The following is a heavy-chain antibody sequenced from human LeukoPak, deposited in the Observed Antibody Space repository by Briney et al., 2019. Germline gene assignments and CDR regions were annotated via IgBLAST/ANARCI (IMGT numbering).Heavy chain of an antibody. CDR2: ISAYNGNT. V-gene: IGHV1-18*01. CDR1: GYTFTSYG. Sequence: ASVKVSCKASGYTFTSYGISWVRQAPGQGLEWMGWISAYNGNTNYAQKLQGRVTITTDKSTSTAYMELSSLRSEDTAVYYCASCPYYYDSSGYYPGDNWFDPWGQGTLVTVSS. J-gene: IGHJ5*02. CDR3: ASCPYYYDSSGYYPGDNWFDP. D-gene: IGHD3-22*01.